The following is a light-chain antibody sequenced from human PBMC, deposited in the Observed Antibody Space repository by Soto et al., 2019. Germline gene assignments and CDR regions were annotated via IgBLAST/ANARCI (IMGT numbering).Light chain of an antibody. V-gene: IGKV1-5*03. CDR2: KAS. J-gene: IGKJ1*01. CDR1: QSISSW. Sequence: DIQMTQSPSTLSASVGDRVTITCRASQSISSWLAWYQQKTGKAPKLLIYKASSLESGVPSRFSGSGSGTEFTLTISSLQPDDFATYYRQQYNSYPWTFGQGTKVEIK. CDR3: QQYNSYPWT.